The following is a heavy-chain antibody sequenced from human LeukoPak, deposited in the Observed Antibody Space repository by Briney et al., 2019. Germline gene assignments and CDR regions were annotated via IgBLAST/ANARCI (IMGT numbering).Heavy chain of an antibody. J-gene: IGHJ6*02. V-gene: IGHV1-2*02. CDR2: INPNSGGT. CDR3: ARGSGYFDWLSPYYYYGMDV. Sequence: ASVKVSCKASGYTFTGYYMHWVRQAAGQGLEWRGWINPNSGGTNYAQKFQGRVTMTRDTSISTAYMELSRLRSDDTAVYYCARGSGYFDWLSPYYYYGMDVWGQGTTVTVSS. CDR1: GYTFTGYY. D-gene: IGHD3-9*01.